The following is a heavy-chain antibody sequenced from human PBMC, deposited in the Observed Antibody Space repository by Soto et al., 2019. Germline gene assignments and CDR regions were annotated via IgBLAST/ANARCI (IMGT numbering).Heavy chain of an antibody. V-gene: IGHV1-69*01. CDR2: IIPIFGTA. D-gene: IGHD2-21*01. CDR1: GGTFSSYA. J-gene: IGHJ6*02. CDR3: ARGFAGLTFKSDYYYYGMDV. Sequence: QVQLVQSGAEVKKPGSSVKVSCKASGGTFSSYAISWVRQAPGQGLEWMGGIIPIFGTANYAQKFQGRVTITADESTSSAYMELSSLRSEDTAVYYCARGFAGLTFKSDYYYYGMDVWGQGTTVTVSS.